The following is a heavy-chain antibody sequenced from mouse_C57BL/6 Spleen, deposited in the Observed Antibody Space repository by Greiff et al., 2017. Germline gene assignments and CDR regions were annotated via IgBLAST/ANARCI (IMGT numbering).Heavy chain of an antibody. CDR2: IDPDNGTT. J-gene: IGHJ3*01. CDR3: ATGEDWFAY. CDR1: GFSIKNSY. V-gene: IGHV14-3*01. Sequence: VQLQQSGPELVRPGASVKMSCTASGFSIKNSYMNWVKQRPGQSLEWIGGIDPDNGTTKYAPTFQGKATITADPSSNTAYLPLSSLTSDDTASYYFATGEDWFAYWGQGTLVTVSA.